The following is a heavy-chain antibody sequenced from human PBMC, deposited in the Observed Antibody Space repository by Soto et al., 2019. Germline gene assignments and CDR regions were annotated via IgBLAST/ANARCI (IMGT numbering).Heavy chain of an antibody. CDR2: INHSGST. Sequence: SETLSLTCAVYGGSFSGYYWSWIRQPPGKGLEWIGEINHSGSTNYNPSLKSRVTISVDTSKNQFSLKLSSVTAADTAVYYCARGLYSSGWFNWFDPWGQGTLVTVSS. D-gene: IGHD6-19*01. CDR1: GGSFSGYY. J-gene: IGHJ5*02. CDR3: ARGLYSSGWFNWFDP. V-gene: IGHV4-34*01.